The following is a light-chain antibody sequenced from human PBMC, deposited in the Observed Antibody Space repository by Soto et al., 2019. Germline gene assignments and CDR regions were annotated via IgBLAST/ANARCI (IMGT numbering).Light chain of an antibody. CDR3: QVWDSTSDHVV. CDR2: YDG. CDR1: DIGTKS. J-gene: IGLJ2*01. Sequence: SYELTQPPSVSVAPGKTARITCGGNDIGTKSVHWYLQKPGQAPVLVIYYDGDRPSGVPERFSGSNSEHTATLTISGVEAGDGADYYCQVWDSTSDHVVFGGGTKLTVL. V-gene: IGLV3-21*04.